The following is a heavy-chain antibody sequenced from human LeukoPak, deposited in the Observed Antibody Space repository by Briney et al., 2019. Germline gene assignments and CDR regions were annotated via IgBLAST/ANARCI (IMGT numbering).Heavy chain of an antibody. J-gene: IGHJ6*03. V-gene: IGHV3-23*01. Sequence: PGGSLRLSCAASGFTFSSYAMSWVRQAPGKGLEWVSGISGSGGSTYYADSVKGRFTISRDNSKNTLYLQMNSLRAEDTAIYYCTKEGGIAAAGEYYYYYYMDVWGKGTTVTVSS. CDR1: GFTFSSYA. D-gene: IGHD6-13*01. CDR2: ISGSGGST. CDR3: TKEGGIAAAGEYYYYYYMDV.